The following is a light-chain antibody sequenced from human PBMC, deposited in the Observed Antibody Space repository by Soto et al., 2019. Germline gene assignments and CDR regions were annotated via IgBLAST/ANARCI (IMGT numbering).Light chain of an antibody. J-gene: IGKJ5*01. CDR1: QSVNTY. CDR2: DAS. Sequence: EVVLTQSPATLSLSPGERATLSCRASQSVNTYLAWYQQKPGQAPRLLIYDASNRATGIPARFSGSGSGTDFTLTISSLEPEDFAAYYCQQRYNWPPITFGQGTRLEIK. CDR3: QQRYNWPPIT. V-gene: IGKV3-11*01.